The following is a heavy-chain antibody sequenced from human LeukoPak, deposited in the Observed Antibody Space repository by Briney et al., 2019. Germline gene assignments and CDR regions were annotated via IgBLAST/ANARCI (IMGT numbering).Heavy chain of an antibody. CDR1: GFTFSSYG. J-gene: IGHJ4*02. D-gene: IGHD2-2*02. V-gene: IGHV3-30*02. Sequence: GWSLRLSCAASGFTFSSYGMHWVRQAPGKGLEWVAFIRYDGSNKYYADSVKGRFTISRDNSKNTLYLQMNSLRAEDTAVYYCAKDHPPYQLLYRELDYWGQGTLVTVSS. CDR2: IRYDGSNK. CDR3: AKDHPPYQLLYRELDY.